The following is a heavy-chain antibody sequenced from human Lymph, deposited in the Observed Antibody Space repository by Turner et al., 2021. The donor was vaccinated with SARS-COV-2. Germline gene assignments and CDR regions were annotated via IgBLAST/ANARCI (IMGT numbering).Heavy chain of an antibody. Sequence: EVQLMESGGGVVQPGGSRRLSFAASGFTFDDYAMHWVRQAPGKGLEWVSLISGDGGSTYYADSVKGRFTISRDDSKNSLYLQINSLRTEDTALYYCAKEGLSGRRLQFVPYFAYWGQGTLVSVSS. CDR3: AKEGLSGRRLQFVPYFAY. CDR2: ISGDGGST. J-gene: IGHJ4*02. V-gene: IGHV3-43*02. D-gene: IGHD5-12*01. CDR1: GFTFDDYA.